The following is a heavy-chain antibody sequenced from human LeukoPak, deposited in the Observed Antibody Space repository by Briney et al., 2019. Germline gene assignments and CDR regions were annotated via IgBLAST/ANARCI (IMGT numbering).Heavy chain of an antibody. CDR2: IRFDGGDK. CDR3: APALGYYSGGPSYDGYFDY. D-gene: IGHD2-15*01. V-gene: IGHV3-30*02. J-gene: IGHJ4*02. Sequence: PGGSLRLSCTTSQFPFSTYAMEWVRQAPGKGLEWVAFIRFDGGDKYYADSVKGQFTISRDNSKNTLYLQMNSLRPEDTATYYCAPALGYYSGGPSYDGYFDYWGQGTLVTVSS. CDR1: QFPFSTYA.